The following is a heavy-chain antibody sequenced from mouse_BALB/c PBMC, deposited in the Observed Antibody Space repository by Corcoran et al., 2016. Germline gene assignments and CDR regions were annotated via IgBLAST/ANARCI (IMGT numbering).Heavy chain of an antibody. CDR3: ASIYYDYAWFAY. CDR2: IDPENGNT. V-gene: IGHV14-1*02. CDR1: GFNIKDYY. D-gene: IGHD2-4*01. J-gene: IGHJ3*01. Sequence: EVQLQPSGAELVRPGALVKLSYKASGFNIKDYYMHWVKQRPEQGLEWIGWIDPENGNTIYDPKFQGKASITADTSSNTAYLQLSSLTSEDTAVYYCASIYYDYAWFAYWGQGTLVTVSA.